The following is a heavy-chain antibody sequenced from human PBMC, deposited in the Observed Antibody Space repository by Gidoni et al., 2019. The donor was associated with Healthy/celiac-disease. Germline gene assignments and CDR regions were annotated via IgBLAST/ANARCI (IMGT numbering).Heavy chain of an antibody. CDR1: GSTFTSYG. CDR3: ARSRDPTVTTF. J-gene: IGHJ4*02. D-gene: IGHD4-17*01. V-gene: IGHV1-18*04. CDR2: MSAYNGNT. Sequence: QVQLLQSGAEVTKPGASVTVSCKASGSTFTSYGISWVRQAPGQGLEWMGWMSAYNGNTNYAQKLQGRVTMTTDTATSTAYMELRGRRSDDTAGYYGARSRDPTVTTFWGQGTLVTVSS.